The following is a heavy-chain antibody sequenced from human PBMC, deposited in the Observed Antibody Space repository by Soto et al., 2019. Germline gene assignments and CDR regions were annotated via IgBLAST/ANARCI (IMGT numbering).Heavy chain of an antibody. CDR3: ARHDITGRCSTTSCPFDY. CDR2: IYYSGNT. V-gene: IGHV4-39*01. D-gene: IGHD2-2*01. J-gene: IGHJ4*02. Sequence: KASETLSLTCTVSGGSISSRSYYWGWIRQPPGKGLEWIGSIYYSGNTYYNPSLKSRVIISVDTSKNQFSLKLNSVSAADTAVYYCARHDITGRCSTTSCPFDYWGQGTLVTVSS. CDR1: GGSISSRSYY.